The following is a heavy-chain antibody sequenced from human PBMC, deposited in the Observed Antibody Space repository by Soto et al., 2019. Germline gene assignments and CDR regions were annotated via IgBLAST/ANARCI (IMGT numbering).Heavy chain of an antibody. J-gene: IGHJ6*02. D-gene: IGHD3-16*01. Sequence: QVQLVQSGDEVRKPGSSVQVYCKDSGYLFDNYGSAWVRQPPGHGLMWMGWISPYSGNTHYSSKVQGRLTMPTDPATSTSYMASWSMSSEDTAVYYCAMVDNYVTPNPQDVWGQGTTVTVSS. CDR3: AMVDNYVTPNPQDV. CDR2: ISPYSGNT. CDR1: GYLFDNYG. V-gene: IGHV1-18*01.